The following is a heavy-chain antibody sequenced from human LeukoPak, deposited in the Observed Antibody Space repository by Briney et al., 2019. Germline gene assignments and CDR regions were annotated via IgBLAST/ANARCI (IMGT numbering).Heavy chain of an antibody. V-gene: IGHV4-59*01. CDR1: GGSISTYY. CDR2: IYYSGST. CDR3: ARDNSNYIMDY. Sequence: SETLSLTCTVSGGSISTYYWSWIRQPPGKGLEWIGYIYYSGSTNFNPSLKSRVTMSVDTSKNQFSLKLTSVTAADTAVYYCARDNSNYIMDYWGQGTLVTVSS. J-gene: IGHJ4*02. D-gene: IGHD4-11*01.